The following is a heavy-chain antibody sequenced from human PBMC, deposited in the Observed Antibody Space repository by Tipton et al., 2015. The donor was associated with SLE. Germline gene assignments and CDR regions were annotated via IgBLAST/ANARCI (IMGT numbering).Heavy chain of an antibody. CDR2: IYHSGST. V-gene: IGHV4-30-2*01. D-gene: IGHD7-27*01. Sequence: TLSLTCAVSGGSISSGGYSWSWIRQPPGKGLEWIGYIYHSGSTYYNPSLKSRVTISVDRSKNQFSLKLSSVTAADTAVYYCATIWGSGAFDIWGQGTMVTVSS. J-gene: IGHJ3*02. CDR3: ATIWGSGAFDI. CDR1: GGSISSGGYS.